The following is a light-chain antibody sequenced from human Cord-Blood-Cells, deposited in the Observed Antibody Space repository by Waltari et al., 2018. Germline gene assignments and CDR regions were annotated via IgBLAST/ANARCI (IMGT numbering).Light chain of an antibody. Sequence: AIQLTQSPSSLSASVGDRVTITCRASQGIRNDLGWYQQKPGKGPKLLIDAASSLQSWGPSRFSGSGSGTDFTLTISSLQPEDFATYYCLQDYNDPLTFGGGTKVESK. CDR2: AAS. CDR1: QGIRND. CDR3: LQDYNDPLT. J-gene: IGKJ4*01. V-gene: IGKV1-6*01.